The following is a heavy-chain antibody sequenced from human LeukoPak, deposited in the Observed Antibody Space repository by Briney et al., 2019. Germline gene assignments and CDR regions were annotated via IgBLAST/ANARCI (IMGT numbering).Heavy chain of an antibody. CDR1: GYTFTSYD. Sequence: ASVKVSCKASGYTFTSYDINWVRQATGQGLEGMGWMNPNSGNTGYAQKFQGRVTITRNTSISTAYMELSSLRSEDTAVYYCARGKVYYYDSSGYQERNNWFDPWGQGTLVTVSS. D-gene: IGHD3-22*01. J-gene: IGHJ5*02. CDR3: ARGKVYYYDSSGYQERNNWFDP. CDR2: MNPNSGNT. V-gene: IGHV1-8*03.